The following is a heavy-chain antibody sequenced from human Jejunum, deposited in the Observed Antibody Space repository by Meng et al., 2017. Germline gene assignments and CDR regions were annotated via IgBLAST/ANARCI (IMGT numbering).Heavy chain of an antibody. CDR3: ARGGHSPFDY. J-gene: IGHJ4*02. V-gene: IGHV4-59*01. Sequence: ETLSLTCTVSGGSISSNYWTWIRQPPGKALEWIGYMYYSGSTNYNPSLKSRVTISIDTSNNQFSLKLTSVSAADTAVYYCARGGHSPFDYWGQGTQVTVSS. CDR1: GGSISSNY. D-gene: IGHD5-12*01. CDR2: MYYSGST.